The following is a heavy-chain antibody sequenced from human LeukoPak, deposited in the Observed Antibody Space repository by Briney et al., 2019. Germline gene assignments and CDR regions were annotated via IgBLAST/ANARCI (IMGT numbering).Heavy chain of an antibody. CDR3: ATLSEQLWSNFDY. CDR1: GYTLTELS. CDR2: FDPEDGET. V-gene: IGHV1-24*01. Sequence: GASVKVSCKVSGYTLTELSMHWVRQAPGKGLERMGGFDPEDGETIYAQKFQGRVTMTEDTSTDTAYMELSSLRSEDTAVYYCATLSEQLWSNFDYWGQGTLVTVSS. J-gene: IGHJ4*02. D-gene: IGHD5-18*01.